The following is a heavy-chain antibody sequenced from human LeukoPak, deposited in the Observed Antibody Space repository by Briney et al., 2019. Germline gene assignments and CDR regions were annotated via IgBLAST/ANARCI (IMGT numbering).Heavy chain of an antibody. CDR1: GGSFSGYY. V-gene: IGHV4-34*01. D-gene: IGHD2/OR15-2a*01. Sequence: SETLSLTCAVYGGSFSGYYWSWIRQPPGKGLEWIGEINHSGSTNNNPSLKSRVTISVDTSKNQFSLKLSSVTAADTAVYYCARVPSYGWFDPWGQGTLVTVSS. CDR2: INHSGST. J-gene: IGHJ5*02. CDR3: ARVPSYGWFDP.